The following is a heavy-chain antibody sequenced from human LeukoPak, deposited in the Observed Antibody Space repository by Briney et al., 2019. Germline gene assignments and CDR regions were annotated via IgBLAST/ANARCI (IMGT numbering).Heavy chain of an antibody. V-gene: IGHV3-23*01. CDR1: GFTFSSYA. CDR3: ARDSDSGYYYDSSGYYYGY. D-gene: IGHD3-22*01. CDR2: ISGSGGST. J-gene: IGHJ4*02. Sequence: GGSLRLSCEASGFTFSSYAMSWVRQAPGKGLEWVSAISGSGGSTYYADSVKGRFTISRDNSKNTLYLQMNSLRAEDTAVYYCARDSDSGYYYDSSGYYYGYWGQGTLVTVSS.